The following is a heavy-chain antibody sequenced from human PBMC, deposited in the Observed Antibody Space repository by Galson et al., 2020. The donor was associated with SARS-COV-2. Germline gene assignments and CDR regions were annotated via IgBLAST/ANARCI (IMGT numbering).Heavy chain of an antibody. CDR1: GGSISSCSYY. D-gene: IGHD4-17*01. Sequence: SETLSLTCTVSGGSISSCSYYWSWIRQPAGKELDWIGRIYTSGSTNYNPSLKSRVTISVDTSTNQFSLKLSYVTAADTAVYYCARDLAAYGDYGVFDRGGQGSLVTAYS. J-gene: IGHJ5*02. CDR2: IYTSGST. V-gene: IGHV4-61*02. CDR3: ARDLAAYGDYGVFDR.